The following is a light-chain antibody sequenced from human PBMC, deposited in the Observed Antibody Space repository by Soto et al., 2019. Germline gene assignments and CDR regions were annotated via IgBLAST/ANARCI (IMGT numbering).Light chain of an antibody. CDR3: SSYTSTGTRV. CDR1: SSDVGGYNY. J-gene: IGLJ2*01. CDR2: DVS. V-gene: IGLV2-14*01. Sequence: QSVLTQPASVSGSPGQSITISCTGTSSDVGGYNYVSWYQHHPGKAPKLMIYDVSSRPSGVSNRFSGSKSGNTASLIISGLQAEDEAHYYCSSYTSTGTRVFGGGTQLTVL.